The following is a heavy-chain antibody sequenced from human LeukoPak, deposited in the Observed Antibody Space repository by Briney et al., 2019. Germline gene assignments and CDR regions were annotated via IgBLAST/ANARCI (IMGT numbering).Heavy chain of an antibody. CDR3: ARGVPKTSYYYYYMDV. CDR1: GFTLSNYS. V-gene: IGHV3-48*01. J-gene: IGHJ6*03. Sequence: PGGYLRLSCAVSGFTLSNYSMNWVRQAPGKGLEWISYISGSGFTIHYADSVKGRFTISRDNAKNSLYLQMNSLRAEDTAVYYCARGVPKTSYYYYYMDVWGKGTTVTVSS. D-gene: IGHD4-11*01. CDR2: ISGSGFTI.